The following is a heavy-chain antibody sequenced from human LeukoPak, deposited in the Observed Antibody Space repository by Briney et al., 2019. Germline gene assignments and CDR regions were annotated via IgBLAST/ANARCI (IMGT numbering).Heavy chain of an antibody. J-gene: IGHJ5*02. CDR1: GGTFSSYA. CDR3: ARDLPTGEAYGSGLTPGFSGFDP. D-gene: IGHD3-10*01. Sequence: SVKVSCKASGGTFSSYAISWVRQAPGQGLEWMGGISPIFGTANYAQKLQGRVTITADKSTSTAYMELSSLRSEDTAVYYCARDLPTGEAYGSGLTPGFSGFDPWGQGTLVTVSS. CDR2: ISPIFGTA. V-gene: IGHV1-69*06.